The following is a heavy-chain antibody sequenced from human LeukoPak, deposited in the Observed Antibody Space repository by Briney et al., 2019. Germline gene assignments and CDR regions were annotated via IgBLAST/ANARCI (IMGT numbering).Heavy chain of an antibody. D-gene: IGHD2-15*01. CDR2: INLSGGST. Sequence: ASVKVSCKASGYTFTSYYMHWVRQAPGQGLEWMGIINLSGGSTSYAQKFQGRVTMTRDTSTSTVYMELSSLRSEDTAVYYCARDLGYCSGGSCYQTTYFDYWGQGTLVTVSS. V-gene: IGHV1-46*01. J-gene: IGHJ4*02. CDR3: ARDLGYCSGGSCYQTTYFDY. CDR1: GYTFTSYY.